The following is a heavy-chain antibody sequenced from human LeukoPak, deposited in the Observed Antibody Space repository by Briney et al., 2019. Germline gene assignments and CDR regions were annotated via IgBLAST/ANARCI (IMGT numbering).Heavy chain of an antibody. V-gene: IGHV4-34*01. CDR3: ARASLGRIAAAGTAPNYYYYMDV. J-gene: IGHJ6*03. Sequence: SETLPLTCAVYGGSFSGYYWSWIRQPPGKGLEWIGEINHSGSTNYNPSLKSRVTISVDTPKNQFSLKLSSVTAADTAVYYCARASLGRIAAAGTAPNYYYYMDVWGKGTTVTVSS. D-gene: IGHD6-13*01. CDR1: GGSFSGYY. CDR2: INHSGST.